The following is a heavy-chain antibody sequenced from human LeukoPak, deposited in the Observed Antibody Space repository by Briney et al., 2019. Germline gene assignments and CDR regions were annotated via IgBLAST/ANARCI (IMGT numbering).Heavy chain of an antibody. CDR1: GFPFHNYW. Sequence: GGSLRLSCVASGFPFHNYWMTWVRQAPGKGLEWVANIKQDAVEEFYVDSVKGRFTISGDNAKSTLYLQMNSLRADDTAIYYCASGSAYYGSGSRLDYWGQGTLVTVSS. CDR2: IKQDAVEE. D-gene: IGHD3-10*01. J-gene: IGHJ4*02. V-gene: IGHV3-7*01. CDR3: ASGSAYYGSGSRLDY.